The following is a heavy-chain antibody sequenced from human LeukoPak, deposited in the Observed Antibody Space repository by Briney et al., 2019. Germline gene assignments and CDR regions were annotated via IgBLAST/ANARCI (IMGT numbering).Heavy chain of an antibody. CDR2: ISYSGST. J-gene: IGHJ6*03. D-gene: IGHD5-12*01. CDR3: ERIRNGYDDLYYYYYYMDV. V-gene: IGHV4-59*01. Sequence: SETLSLTCTVSGCSISSYYWSWIRQPPGKGLEWIGYISYSGSTNYNPSLKSRVTISVDTSKNQFSLNLNSVTAAATAVYYCERIRNGYDDLYYYYYYMDVWGKGTTVTITS. CDR1: GCSISSYY.